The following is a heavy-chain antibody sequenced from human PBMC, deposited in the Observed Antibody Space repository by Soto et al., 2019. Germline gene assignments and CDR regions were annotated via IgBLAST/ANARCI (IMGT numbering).Heavy chain of an antibody. CDR3: ASYGKTSGVFDI. J-gene: IGHJ3*02. CDR2: IYYSGST. D-gene: IGHD3-10*01. V-gene: IGHV4-59*01. CDR1: GGSISSYY. Sequence: QVQLQESGPGLVKPSETLSLTCTVSGGSISSYYWSWIRQPPGKGLEWIGYIYYSGSTNYNPSLQCRVTISVDTSKTQFSLKLSSVTAADTAVYYGASYGKTSGVFDIWGQGTMVTVSS.